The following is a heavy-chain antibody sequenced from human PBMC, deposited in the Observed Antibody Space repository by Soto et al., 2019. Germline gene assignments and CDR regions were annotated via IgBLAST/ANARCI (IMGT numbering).Heavy chain of an antibody. CDR3: AKGPNYDFWSGPRPMAY. CDR2: ISGSGGST. V-gene: IGHV3-23*01. Sequence: GRSLRLSCAASGFTFSSYAMSWVRQAPGKGLEWVSAISGSGGSTYYADSVKGRFTISRDNSKNTLYLQMNSLRAEDTAVYYCAKGPNYDFWSGPRPMAYWGQGTLVTVSS. CDR1: GFTFSSYA. D-gene: IGHD3-3*01. J-gene: IGHJ4*02.